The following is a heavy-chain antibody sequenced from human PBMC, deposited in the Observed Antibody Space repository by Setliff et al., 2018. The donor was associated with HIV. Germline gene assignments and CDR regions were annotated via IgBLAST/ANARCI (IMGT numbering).Heavy chain of an antibody. CDR3: ARDSFDTSGPPYFHH. V-gene: IGHV1-18*01. Sequence: GASVKVSCKASGYTFSNYNITWVRQAPGQGLAWMGWINTYNGDTSYAQNLQGRVTMTIETSTSTAYMELRSLRSDDTAVYYCARDSFDTSGPPYFHHWGQGTLVTVSS. J-gene: IGHJ1*01. CDR1: GYTFSNYN. D-gene: IGHD3-22*01. CDR2: INTYNGDT.